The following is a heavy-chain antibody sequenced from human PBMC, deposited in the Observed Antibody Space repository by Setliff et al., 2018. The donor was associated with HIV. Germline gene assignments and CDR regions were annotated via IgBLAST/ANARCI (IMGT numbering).Heavy chain of an antibody. V-gene: IGHV1-18*01. D-gene: IGHD1-1*01. Sequence: ASVKVSCKASGYIFTNQYITWVRQAPGQGLEWMGWISPHNGNTKYGEKFQARITMTADTSTTAAYMELRSLTSDDTAMYYCAKVYTWSVVGALDVWGQGTMVTVSS. CDR3: AKVYTWSVVGALDV. CDR1: GYIFTNQY. J-gene: IGHJ3*01. CDR2: ISPHNGNT.